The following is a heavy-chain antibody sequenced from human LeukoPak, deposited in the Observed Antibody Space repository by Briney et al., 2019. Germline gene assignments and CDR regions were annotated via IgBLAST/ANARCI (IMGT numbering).Heavy chain of an antibody. Sequence: ASVKVSCKASGYTFTSYGISWVRQAPGQGLEWMGWISAYNGNTNYAQKLQGRVTMTTDTSTSTAYMELRSLRSDDTAVYYCASSETDYYYYYYMDAWGKGTTVTVSS. J-gene: IGHJ6*03. V-gene: IGHV1-18*01. CDR2: ISAYNGNT. CDR1: GYTFTSYG. CDR3: ASSETDYYYYYYMDA. D-gene: IGHD1-14*01.